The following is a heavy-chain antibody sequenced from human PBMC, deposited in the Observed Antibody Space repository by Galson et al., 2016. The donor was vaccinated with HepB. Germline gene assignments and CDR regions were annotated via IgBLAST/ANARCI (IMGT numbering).Heavy chain of an antibody. J-gene: IGHJ4*02. CDR2: IYGGDST. Sequence: SLRLSCAASGFTVSSNYMSWVRQAPGKGLEWVSIIYGGDSTYYADSVKGRFTISRDKSRNTVYLQMNSLRAEDTAVYYCARDPAAGVFDYWGQGTLVTVSS. CDR3: ARDPAAGVFDY. CDR1: GFTVSSNY. V-gene: IGHV3-53*01. D-gene: IGHD6-13*01.